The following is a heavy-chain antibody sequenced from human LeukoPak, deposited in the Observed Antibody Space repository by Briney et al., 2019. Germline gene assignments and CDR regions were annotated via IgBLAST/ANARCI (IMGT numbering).Heavy chain of an antibody. CDR1: GFTFSSYA. J-gene: IGHJ3*02. D-gene: IGHD3-22*01. CDR3: AKGLLFTIIAVVNADAFDI. CDR2: ISGSGDNT. V-gene: IGHV3-23*01. Sequence: GGSLRLSCAASGFTFSSYAMSWVRQAPGKALEWVSAISGSGDNTYYADSVKGRFTISRDNSKNTLYLQMDSLRAEHTAVYYCAKGLLFTIIAVVNADAFDIWGQGTMVTVTS.